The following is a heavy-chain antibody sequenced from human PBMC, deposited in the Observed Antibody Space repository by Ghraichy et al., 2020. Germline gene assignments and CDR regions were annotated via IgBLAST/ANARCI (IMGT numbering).Heavy chain of an antibody. D-gene: IGHD3-3*01. V-gene: IGHV4-61*01. Sequence: SETLSLTCTVSGGSVSSGSYYWSWIRQPPGKGLEWIGYIYYSGSTNYNPSLKSRVTISVDTSKNQFSLKLSSVTAADTAVYYCAREYFWSGSSAPGYFDYWGQGTLVTVSS. CDR2: IYYSGST. CDR3: AREYFWSGSSAPGYFDY. CDR1: GGSVSSGSYY. J-gene: IGHJ4*02.